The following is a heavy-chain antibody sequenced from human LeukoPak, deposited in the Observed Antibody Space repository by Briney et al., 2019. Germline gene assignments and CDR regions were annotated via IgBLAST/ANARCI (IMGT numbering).Heavy chain of an antibody. CDR3: ASASIVGATPQLYYFDY. V-gene: IGHV4-59*08. CDR2: IYYSGST. Sequence: SETLSLTCTVSGGSISSYYWSWIRQPPGKGLEWIGYIYYSGSTNYNPSLKSRVTISVDTSKNQFSLKLSSVTAADTAVYYCASASIVGATPQLYYFDYWGQGTLVTVSS. CDR1: GGSISSYY. J-gene: IGHJ4*02. D-gene: IGHD1-26*01.